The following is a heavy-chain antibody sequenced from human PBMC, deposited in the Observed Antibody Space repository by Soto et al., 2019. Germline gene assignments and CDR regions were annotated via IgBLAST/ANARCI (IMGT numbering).Heavy chain of an antibody. D-gene: IGHD3-9*01. Sequence: SVKVSCKASGGTFSSYAISWVRQAPGQGLEWMGGIIPIFGTANYAQKFQGRVTITADESTSTAYMELSSLRSEDTAVYYCARPAAVHYDSLTGYYLAVYAFDIWGKGTMVTGSS. V-gene: IGHV1-69*13. CDR2: IIPIFGTA. CDR3: ARPAAVHYDSLTGYYLAVYAFDI. J-gene: IGHJ3*02. CDR1: GGTFSSYA.